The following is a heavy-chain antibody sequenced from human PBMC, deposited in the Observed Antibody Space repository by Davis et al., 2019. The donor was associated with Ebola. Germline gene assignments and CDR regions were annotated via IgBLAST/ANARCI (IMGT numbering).Heavy chain of an antibody. CDR1: GGSISSGDYY. J-gene: IGHJ4*02. Sequence: SETLSLTCTVSGGSISSGDYYWSWIRQPPGKGLEWIGSIYYSGSTYYNPSLKSRVTISVDTSKNQFSLKLSSVTAADTAVYYCAGGRFLEWLFDYWGQGTLVTVSS. CDR2: IYYSGST. V-gene: IGHV4-39*01. CDR3: AGGRFLEWLFDY. D-gene: IGHD3-3*01.